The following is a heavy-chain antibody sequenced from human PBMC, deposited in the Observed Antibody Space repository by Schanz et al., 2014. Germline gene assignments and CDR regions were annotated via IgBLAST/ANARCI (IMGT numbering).Heavy chain of an antibody. CDR1: GFTFSDYY. J-gene: IGHJ6*02. CDR2: LTGSGGGT. D-gene: IGHD3-10*01. CDR3: ARAQGVIRLYYGVDV. V-gene: IGHV3-23*04. Sequence: VYLVESGGDLVKPGGSLRLSCAASGFTFSDYYMAWIRQAPGKGPEWVSSLTGSGGGTYYADSVRGRFAISRDNSMNTVYLQMNSLRSDDAAVYYCARAQGVIRLYYGVDVWGQGTTVTVSS.